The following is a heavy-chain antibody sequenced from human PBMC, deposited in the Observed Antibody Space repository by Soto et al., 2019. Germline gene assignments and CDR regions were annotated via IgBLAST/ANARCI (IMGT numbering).Heavy chain of an antibody. CDR1: GGTFSSYA. V-gene: IGHV1-69*01. J-gene: IGHJ4*02. CDR3: SSSPWFWNLSPHSVPCPIDY. CDR2: IIPIFGTA. D-gene: IGHD3-3*01. Sequence: QVQLVQSGAEVKKPGSSVKVSCKASGGTFSSYAISWVRQAPGQGLEWMGGIIPIFGTANYAQKFQGRVTSIADDAKNTAYTELSSLRTEGTAVYSGSSSPWFWNLSPHSVPCPIDYWGQGTLVTVSS.